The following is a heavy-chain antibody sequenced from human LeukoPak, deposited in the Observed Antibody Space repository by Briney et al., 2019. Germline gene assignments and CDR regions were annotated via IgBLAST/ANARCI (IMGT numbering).Heavy chain of an antibody. D-gene: IGHD6-19*01. CDR3: AKVLLQMAVAGQCDY. V-gene: IGHV3-23*01. J-gene: IGHJ4*02. Sequence: GGSLRLSXAASGFTFSSYAMSWVCQAPGKGLEWVSAISGSGGSTYYADSVKGRFTISRDNSKNTLYLQMNSLRAEDTAVYYCAKVLLQMAVAGQCDYWGQGTLVTVSS. CDR2: ISGSGGST. CDR1: GFTFSSYA.